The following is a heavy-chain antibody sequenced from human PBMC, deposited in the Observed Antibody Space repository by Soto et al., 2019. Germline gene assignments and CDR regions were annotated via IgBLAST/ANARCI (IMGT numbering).Heavy chain of an antibody. Sequence: SETLSLTCTVSGGSISSYYWSWIRQPPGKGLEWIGYIYYSGSTNYNPSLKSRVTISVDTSKNQFSLKLSSVTAADTAVYYCAREADYYGSGSYFGYWGQGTLVTVSS. CDR2: IYYSGST. V-gene: IGHV4-59*12. D-gene: IGHD3-10*01. CDR3: AREADYYGSGSYFGY. J-gene: IGHJ4*02. CDR1: GGSISSYY.